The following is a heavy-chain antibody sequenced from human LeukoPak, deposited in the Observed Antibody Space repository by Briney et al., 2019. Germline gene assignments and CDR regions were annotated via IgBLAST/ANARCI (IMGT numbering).Heavy chain of an antibody. J-gene: IGHJ6*04. Sequence: GGSLRLSCEASGLNFNKDYMTWIRQAPGKGLEWVSYISASGNTQEYGDSVKGRLTISRDNAKNPLFLQMSSLRVEDTAVYFCARLMRTSAYYYYMDVWGKGTTVTVSS. D-gene: IGHD3-16*01. CDR3: ARLMRTSAYYYYMDV. CDR1: GLNFNKDY. V-gene: IGHV3-11*01. CDR2: ISASGNTQ.